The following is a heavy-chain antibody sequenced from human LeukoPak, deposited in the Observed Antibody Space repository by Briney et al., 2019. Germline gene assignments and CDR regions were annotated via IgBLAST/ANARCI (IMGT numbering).Heavy chain of an antibody. J-gene: IGHJ4*02. CDR2: INPNSGGT. Sequence: ASVKVSCKXSGYTFTGYYMHWVRQAPGQGLEWMGRINPNSGGTNYAQKFQGRVTMTRDTSISTAYMELSRLRSDDTAVYYCARGTYYDILTGYYNFDYWGQGTLVTVSS. CDR1: GYTFTGYY. V-gene: IGHV1-2*06. D-gene: IGHD3-9*01. CDR3: ARGTYYDILTGYYNFDY.